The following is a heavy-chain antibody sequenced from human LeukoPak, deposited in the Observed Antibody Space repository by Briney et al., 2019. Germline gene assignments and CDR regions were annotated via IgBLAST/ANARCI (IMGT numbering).Heavy chain of an antibody. Sequence: SETLSLTCTVSGGSISSYYWSWIRQPPGKGLEWIGYIYYSGSTNYNPSLKSRVTISVDTSKNQFSLKLSSVTAADTAVYYCARDLHALWWYFDLWGRGTLVTVSS. V-gene: IGHV4-59*01. CDR1: GGSISSYY. D-gene: IGHD3-16*01. CDR2: IYYSGST. CDR3: ARDLHALWWYFDL. J-gene: IGHJ2*01.